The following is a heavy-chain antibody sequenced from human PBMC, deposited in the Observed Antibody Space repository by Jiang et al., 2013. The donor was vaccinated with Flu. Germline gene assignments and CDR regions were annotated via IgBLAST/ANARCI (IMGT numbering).Heavy chain of an antibody. CDR1: GASISSGSYY. CDR2: TYSSGST. J-gene: IGHJ5*02. Sequence: VKPSXTLSLTCTVSGASISSGSYYWSWIRQPAGKGLEWIGRTYSSGSTNYNPSLKSRVAISLDTSKNQFSLKLYSVTAADTARYYCAREFSAENNWLDPWGQGTQVTVSS. CDR3: AREFSAENNWLDP. D-gene: IGHD1-26*01. V-gene: IGHV4-61*02.